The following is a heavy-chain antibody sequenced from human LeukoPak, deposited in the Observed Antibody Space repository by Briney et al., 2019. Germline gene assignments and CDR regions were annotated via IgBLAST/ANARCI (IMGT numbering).Heavy chain of an antibody. V-gene: IGHV4-39*01. CDR3: ARRPPWWQDPGIAVDI. J-gene: IGHJ3*02. CDR1: GDSINYSRYY. D-gene: IGHD2-15*01. CDR2: IYYSGGT. Sequence: SETLSLTCAVSGDSINYSRYYWGWIRQAPGKGLEWLGLIYYSGGTSYNPSLKGRITMSVDTSKNQFSLKLRSVTAADSAVYYCARRPPWWQDPGIAVDIWSQGTMVTVSS.